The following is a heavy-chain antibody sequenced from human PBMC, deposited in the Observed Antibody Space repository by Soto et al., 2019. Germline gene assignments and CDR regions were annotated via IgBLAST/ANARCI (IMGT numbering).Heavy chain of an antibody. CDR1: EFTFSTYA. Sequence: PGGSLRLSCAASEFTFSTYAMSLVRQAPGKGLEWVSALSGSGGSTYYADSVKGRFTISRDNSKNTLYLQMNSLRADDTAVYYCAKGSSTPPNWFDPWGQGTLVTVSS. CDR2: LSGSGGST. CDR3: AKGSSTPPNWFDP. J-gene: IGHJ5*02. V-gene: IGHV3-23*01.